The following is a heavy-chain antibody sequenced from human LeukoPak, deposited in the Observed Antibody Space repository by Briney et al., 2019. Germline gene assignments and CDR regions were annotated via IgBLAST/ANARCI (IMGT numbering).Heavy chain of an antibody. Sequence: GGSLRLSCAASGFTVSSDSMNWVRQAPGKGLEWVSVIYSGGSTYYADSVKGRFTISRDNSKNTLYLQMNSLRAEDTAVYYCAVDFGDCSFDYWGQGTLVTVSS. CDR1: GFTVSSDS. D-gene: IGHD4-17*01. CDR3: AVDFGDCSFDY. V-gene: IGHV3-53*01. CDR2: IYSGGST. J-gene: IGHJ4*02.